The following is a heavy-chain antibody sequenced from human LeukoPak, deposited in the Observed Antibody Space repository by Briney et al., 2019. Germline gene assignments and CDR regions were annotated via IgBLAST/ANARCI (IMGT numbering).Heavy chain of an antibody. D-gene: IGHD3-10*01. CDR2: ISGSGGST. Sequence: PGGSLRLSCAASGFTFDDYAMSWVRQAPGKGLEWVSAISGSGGSTYYADSVKGRFTISRDNSKNTLYLQMNSLRAEDTAVYYCAKASNYGSGSYYPRGVDYWGQGTLVTVSS. CDR1: GFTFDDYA. V-gene: IGHV3-23*01. J-gene: IGHJ4*02. CDR3: AKASNYGSGSYYPRGVDY.